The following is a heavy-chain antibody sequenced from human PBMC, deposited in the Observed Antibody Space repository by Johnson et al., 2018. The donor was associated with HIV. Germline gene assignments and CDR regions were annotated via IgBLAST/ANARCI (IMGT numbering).Heavy chain of an antibody. CDR3: ARDQSGSYVWWAHDAFDI. V-gene: IGHV3-30*04. CDR1: GFTFSSYA. Sequence: QVQLVESGGGVVQPGRSLRLSCAASGFTFSSYAMHWVRQAPGKGLEWVAVISYDGSNKYYADSVKGRFTISRDNSKNTLYLQMNSLGAEDTAVYYCARDQSGSYVWWAHDAFDIWGQGTMVTVSS. CDR2: ISYDGSNK. J-gene: IGHJ3*02. D-gene: IGHD1-26*01.